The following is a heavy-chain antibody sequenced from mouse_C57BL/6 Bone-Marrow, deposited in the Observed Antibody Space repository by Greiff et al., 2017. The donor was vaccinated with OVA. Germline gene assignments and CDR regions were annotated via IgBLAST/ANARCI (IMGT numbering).Heavy chain of an antibody. CDR1: GYTFTSYW. CDR3: ASGIYSYGSSEDWYYDI. Sequence: QVLLQQPGAELVMPGASVKLSCKASGYTFTSYWMHWVKQRPGQGLEWIGEIDPSDSYTNYNQKFKGKSTLTVDKSSSTAYMQRSSLTSDDSAVNYRASGIYSYGSSEDWYYDIWGRGTTTTVPS. J-gene: IGHJ1*03. CDR2: IDPSDSYT. V-gene: IGHV1-69*01. D-gene: IGHD1-1*01.